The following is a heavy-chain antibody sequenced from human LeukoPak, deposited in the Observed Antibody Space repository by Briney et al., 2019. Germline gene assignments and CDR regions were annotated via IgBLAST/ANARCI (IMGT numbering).Heavy chain of an antibody. CDR2: IIQSGST. D-gene: IGHD1-14*01. V-gene: IGHV4-34*12. Sequence: PSGTLSLTCAVYGGSFSGYYWSWIRQPPGKGLEWIGEIIQSGSTRYNPSLKSRVTISVDMTKNQSFLMLSSMTAADTAVYYCITGRGEDFQHWGQGTLVTVSS. CDR3: ITGRGEDFQH. CDR1: GGSFSGYY. J-gene: IGHJ1*01.